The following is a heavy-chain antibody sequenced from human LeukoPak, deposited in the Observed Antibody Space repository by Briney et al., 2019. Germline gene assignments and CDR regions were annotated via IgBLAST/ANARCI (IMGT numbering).Heavy chain of an antibody. CDR1: GYSFTSYG. Sequence: ASVKVSCKASGYSFTSYGISWVRQAPGQGLEWMGRISAYNGNTNYAQKLQGRVTMTTDTTTSTADMELRSLRSDDTAVYYCARREQWLVGDDYWGQGTLVTVSS. J-gene: IGHJ4*02. CDR2: ISAYNGNT. V-gene: IGHV1-18*01. D-gene: IGHD6-19*01. CDR3: ARREQWLVGDDY.